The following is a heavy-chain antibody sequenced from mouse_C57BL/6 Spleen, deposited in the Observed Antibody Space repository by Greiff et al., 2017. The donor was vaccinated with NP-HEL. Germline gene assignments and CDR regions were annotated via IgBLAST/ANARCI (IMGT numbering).Heavy chain of an antibody. Sequence: VQLQQSGAELVRPGASVKLSCTASGFNIKDDYMHWVKQRPEQGLEWIGWIDPENGDTEYASKFQGKATITADTSSNTAYLQLSSLTSEDTAVYYCTTREYYGSSYSYYAMDYWGQGTSVTVSS. J-gene: IGHJ4*01. D-gene: IGHD1-1*01. CDR3: TTREYYGSSYSYYAMDY. V-gene: IGHV14-4*01. CDR1: GFNIKDDY. CDR2: IDPENGDT.